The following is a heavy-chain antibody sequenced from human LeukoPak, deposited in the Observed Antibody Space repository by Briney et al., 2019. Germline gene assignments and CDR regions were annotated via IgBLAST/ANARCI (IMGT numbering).Heavy chain of an antibody. CDR1: GYTFTSYG. V-gene: IGHV1-18*01. CDR3: ARGVRENRSWYTVHFDY. Sequence: ASVKVSCKASGYTFTSYGISWVRQAPGQGLGWMGWISIYDGKTLYAQMFQGRVTMTTDTSTSTAYMELRSLRSDDTAVYYCARGVRENRSWYTVHFDYWGQGTLVTVSS. CDR2: ISIYDGKT. D-gene: IGHD2-2*02. J-gene: IGHJ4*02.